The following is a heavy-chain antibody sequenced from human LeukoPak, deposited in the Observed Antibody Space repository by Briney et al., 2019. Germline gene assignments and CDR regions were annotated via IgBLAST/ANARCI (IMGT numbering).Heavy chain of an antibody. CDR2: IYRYGTT. Sequence: PSETLSLTCTVSGVSISSGFYYWAWIRQHPGKGLEWIGYIYRYGTTYYNPSLKSRVSISIDTSKNHFSLKLTSVTAADTAVYYCARGFITYYYDSSGYYDFDYWGQGTLVTVSS. CDR1: GVSISSGFYY. D-gene: IGHD3-22*01. V-gene: IGHV4-31*03. CDR3: ARGFITYYYDSSGYYDFDY. J-gene: IGHJ4*02.